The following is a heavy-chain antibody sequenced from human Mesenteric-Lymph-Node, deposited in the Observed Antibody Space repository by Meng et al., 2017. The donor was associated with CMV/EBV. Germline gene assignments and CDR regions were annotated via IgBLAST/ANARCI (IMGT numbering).Heavy chain of an antibody. J-gene: IGHJ4*02. V-gene: IGHV4-59*01. Sequence: SETLSPTCTVSGGSTSSYYWSWIRQPPGKGLEWIGYIIYSENNNYNPSLKSRVTISVDTSKNQSSLRLSSVTAADTAVYSCAGLSGYRGAVDYWGQGTLVTVSS. D-gene: IGHD3-3*01. CDR3: AGLSGYRGAVDY. CDR2: IIYSENN. CDR1: GGSTSSYY.